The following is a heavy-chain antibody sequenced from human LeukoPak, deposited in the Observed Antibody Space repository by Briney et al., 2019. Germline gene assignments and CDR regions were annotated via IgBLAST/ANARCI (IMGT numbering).Heavy chain of an antibody. Sequence: GESLKISCKGSGYRFTSYWISWVRQMPGKGLEWMGRIDPSDSYANYSPSFQGNVTISADKSISTAYLQWSSLKASDTAIYYCARGGIVATIGSDYWGQGTLVTVSS. CDR3: ARGGIVATIGSDY. CDR1: GYRFTSYW. V-gene: IGHV5-10-1*01. CDR2: IDPSDSYA. D-gene: IGHD5-12*01. J-gene: IGHJ4*02.